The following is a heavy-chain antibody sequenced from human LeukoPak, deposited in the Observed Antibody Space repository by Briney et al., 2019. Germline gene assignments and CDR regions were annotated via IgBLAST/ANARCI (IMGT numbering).Heavy chain of an antibody. V-gene: IGHV3-23*01. CDR2: ISGSGGST. J-gene: IGHJ5*02. D-gene: IGHD3-3*01. CDR1: GFTFSSYA. Sequence: PGGSLRLSCAASGFTFSSYAMSWVRQAPGKGLEWVSAISGSGGSTYYADSVKGRFTISRDNAKNSLYLQMNSLRAEDTAVYYCAKGRYDFWSGSRTNWFDPWGQGTLVTVSS. CDR3: AKGRYDFWSGSRTNWFDP.